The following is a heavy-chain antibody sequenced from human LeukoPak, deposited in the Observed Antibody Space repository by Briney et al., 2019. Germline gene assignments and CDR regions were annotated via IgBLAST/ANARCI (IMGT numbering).Heavy chain of an antibody. V-gene: IGHV3-48*03. CDR3: AREATHGWFDP. CDR2: ISSTGTTI. CDR1: GFTFSSYE. J-gene: IGHJ5*02. Sequence: GGSLRLSCAASGFTFSSYEMNWVRQAPGKGLEWVSYISSTGTTIYYADSVKGRFTISRDNAKNSLYLQMNSLRAEDTAVYYCAREATHGWFDPWGQGTLVTVSS.